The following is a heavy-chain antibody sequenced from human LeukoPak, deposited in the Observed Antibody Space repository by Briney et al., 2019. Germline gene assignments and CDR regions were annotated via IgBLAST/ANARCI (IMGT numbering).Heavy chain of an antibody. Sequence: ASVKVSCKASGYTFTGYYIHWVRQGPAQGLEWMGCINPNSGTDDTNYAQKFQGRVTMTRDTSINTAYMELSRLRSDDTAVYYCARGGVNNWFDPWGQGTLVTVSS. CDR1: GYTFTGYY. D-gene: IGHD1-26*01. J-gene: IGHJ5*02. CDR2: INPNSGTDDT. V-gene: IGHV1-2*02. CDR3: ARGGVNNWFDP.